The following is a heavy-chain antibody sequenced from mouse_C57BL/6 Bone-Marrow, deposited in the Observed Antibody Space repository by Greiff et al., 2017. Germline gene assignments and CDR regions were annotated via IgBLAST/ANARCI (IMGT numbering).Heavy chain of an antibody. CDR2: IYPGNSDT. V-gene: IGHV1-5*01. Sequence: EVKLMESGTVLARPGASVKMSCKTSGYTFTSYWMHWVKQRPGQGLEWIGAIYPGNSDTSYNQKFKGKAKLTAVTSASTAYMELSSQTNEDSAVYYCTRFPYYDYDPFYAMDYWGQGTSVTVSS. CDR3: TRFPYYDYDPFYAMDY. J-gene: IGHJ4*01. D-gene: IGHD2-4*01. CDR1: GYTFTSYW.